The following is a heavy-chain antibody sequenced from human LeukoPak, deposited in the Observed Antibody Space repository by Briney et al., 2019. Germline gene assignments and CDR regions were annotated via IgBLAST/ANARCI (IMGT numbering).Heavy chain of an antibody. CDR2: ISAYNGNT. D-gene: IGHD3-10*01. Sequence: ASVKVSCKASGYTFTSYGISWVRQAPGQGLEWMGWISAYNGNTNYAQKLQGRVTMTTDTSTSTAYMDLRSLRSDDTAVYYCASGTMVRGVITNFDYWGQGTLVTVSS. CDR1: GYTFTSYG. J-gene: IGHJ4*02. CDR3: ASGTMVRGVITNFDY. V-gene: IGHV1-18*01.